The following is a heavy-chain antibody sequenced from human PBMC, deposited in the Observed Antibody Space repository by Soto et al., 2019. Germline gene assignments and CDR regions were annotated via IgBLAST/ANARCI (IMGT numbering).Heavy chain of an antibody. V-gene: IGHV4-30-2*01. J-gene: IGHJ4*02. CDR2: IYHSGGT. Sequence: QLQLQESGSGLVKPSQTLSLTCAVSGDSISSGGYSWNWIRQPPGKGLEWIGYIYHSGGTDCTPSLXSXXTITVDSSNNQFSLKLSSVTAADTAVYYCARDSRSGYYLDYWGQGTLVTVSS. CDR1: GDSISSGGYS. D-gene: IGHD3-22*01. CDR3: ARDSRSGYYLDY.